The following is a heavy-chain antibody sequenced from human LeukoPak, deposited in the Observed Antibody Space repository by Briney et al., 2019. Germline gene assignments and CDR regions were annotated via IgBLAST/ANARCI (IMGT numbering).Heavy chain of an antibody. CDR2: IWYDGSNK. V-gene: IGHV3-30*19. J-gene: IGHJ6*02. D-gene: IGHD6-19*01. CDR1: GFTFSNYD. Sequence: PGRSLRLSCAVSGFTFSNYDMHWVRQAPGKGLEWVAVIWYDGSNKYYADSVKGRLTISRDNSENTLHLQMNSLEAEDTAVYFCVREVAVSGTENGAFNVWGPGTTVTVSS. CDR3: VREVAVSGTENGAFNV.